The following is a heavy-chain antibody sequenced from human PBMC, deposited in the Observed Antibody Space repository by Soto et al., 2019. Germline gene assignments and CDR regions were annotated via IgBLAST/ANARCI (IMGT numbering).Heavy chain of an antibody. J-gene: IGHJ2*01. CDR1: GFTFSSYW. V-gene: IGHV3-7*03. CDR2: IKQDGSEK. CDR3: EGDIVVVPAAIRWYFDL. Sequence: EVQLVESGGGLVQPGGSLRLSCAASGFTFSSYWMSWVRQAPGKGLEWVANIKQDGSEKYYVDSVKGRFTISRDNAKNSLYLQMNSLRAEDTAVYYCEGDIVVVPAAIRWYFDLWGRGTLVTVSS. D-gene: IGHD2-2*02.